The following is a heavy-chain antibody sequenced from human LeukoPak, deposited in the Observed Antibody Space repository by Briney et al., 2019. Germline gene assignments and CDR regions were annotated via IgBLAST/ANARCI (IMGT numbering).Heavy chain of an antibody. D-gene: IGHD6-19*01. CDR2: IIPICGTA. CDR3: AREFSGIAVAGTGLGAIDI. V-gene: IGHV1-69*06. Sequence: SVKVSCKASGGTFSSYAISWVRQAPGQGLEWVGGIIPICGTANYAQKFQGRVTITADKSTSTAYMELSRLRFDDTAVYYCAREFSGIAVAGTGLGAIDIWGQGTMVTVSS. CDR1: GGTFSSYA. J-gene: IGHJ3*02.